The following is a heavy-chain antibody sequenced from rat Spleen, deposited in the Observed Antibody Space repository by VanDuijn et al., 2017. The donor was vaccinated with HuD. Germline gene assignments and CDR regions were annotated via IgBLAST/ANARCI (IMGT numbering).Heavy chain of an antibody. D-gene: IGHD5-1*01. CDR3: AREVLTGRGYYFDY. Sequence: QVQLKESGPGLVQPSQTLSLTCTVSGFSLTSNTVNWVRQPPGKGLEWMGVMWSGGNTDYHSALKSRLSISRDTSKNQVFLKMNSLQSEDTTTYYCAREVLTGRGYYFDYWGQGVMVTVSS. CDR2: MWSGGNT. V-gene: IGHV2-45*01. CDR1: GFSLTSNT. J-gene: IGHJ2*01.